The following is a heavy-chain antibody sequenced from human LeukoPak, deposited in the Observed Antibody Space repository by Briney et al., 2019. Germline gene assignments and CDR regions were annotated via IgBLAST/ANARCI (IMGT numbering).Heavy chain of an antibody. CDR1: GGSISSSSYY. V-gene: IGHV4-39*01. CDR2: IYYSGSN. Sequence: SETLSLTCTVSGGSISSSSYYWGCKRPPPGKVLEWIRSIYYSGSNYSNPSLKSRVTISVDTSKSQFSLKLSSVTAADTAVYYCARRNADWLVDYWGQGTLVTVSS. J-gene: IGHJ4*02. CDR3: ARRNADWLVDY. D-gene: IGHD3-9*01.